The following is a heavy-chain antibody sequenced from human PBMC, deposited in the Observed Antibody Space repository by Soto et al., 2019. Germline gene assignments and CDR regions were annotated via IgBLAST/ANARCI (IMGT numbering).Heavy chain of an antibody. CDR3: VKWHLRPY. CDR1: GFTFISYA. Sequence: GGSLRLSCSGSGFTFISYAMHWVRQAPGKGLEYASAISSNGGSTYYADSVKGRFTISRDNSKNTLYLQMSSLRAEDTAVYYCVKWHLRPYWGQGTLVTV. J-gene: IGHJ4*02. D-gene: IGHD4-17*01. CDR2: ISSNGGST. V-gene: IGHV3-64D*06.